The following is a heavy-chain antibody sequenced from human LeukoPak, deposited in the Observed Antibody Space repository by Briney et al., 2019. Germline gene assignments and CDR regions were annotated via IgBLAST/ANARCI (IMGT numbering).Heavy chain of an antibody. CDR2: IIPILGIA. D-gene: IGHD2-21*02. J-gene: IGHJ6*02. CDR3: ARAAAYCGGDCYSGSLNYYGMDV. CDR1: GGTFSSYT. Sequence: SVKVSCKASGGTFSSYTISWVRQAPGQGLEWMGRIIPILGIANYAQKFQGRVTITADKSTSTAYMELSSLRSEDTAVYYCARAAAYCGGDCYSGSLNYYGMDVWGQGTTVTVSS. V-gene: IGHV1-69*02.